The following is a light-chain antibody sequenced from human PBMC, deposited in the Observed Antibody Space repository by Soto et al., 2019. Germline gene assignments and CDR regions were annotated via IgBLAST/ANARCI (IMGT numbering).Light chain of an antibody. J-gene: IGKJ4*01. V-gene: IGKV1-5*01. CDR2: DAS. Sequence: DIQMTQSPSTVSASVGDRVTITCRASQSISTWLAWYQQKPGKAPNLLIYDASSLESGVPSRFSGSGSGTEFTLTITSLQPDDFATYYCQQYNSYSPLPFGGGT. CDR1: QSISTW. CDR3: QQYNSYSPLP.